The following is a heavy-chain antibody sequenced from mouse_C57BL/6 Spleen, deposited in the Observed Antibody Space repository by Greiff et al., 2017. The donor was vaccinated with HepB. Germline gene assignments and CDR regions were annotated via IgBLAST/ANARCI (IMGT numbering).Heavy chain of an antibody. CDR1: GYTFTSYW. CDR3: ARSDTTVVASFDY. CDR2: INPSSGYT. V-gene: IGHV1-7*01. J-gene: IGHJ2*01. Sequence: QVQLKQSGAELAKPGASVKLSCKASGYTFTSYWMHWVKQRPGQGLEWIGYINPSSGYTKYNQKFKDKATLTADKSSSTAYMQLSSLTYEDSAVYYCARSDTTVVASFDYWGQGTTLTVSS. D-gene: IGHD1-1*01.